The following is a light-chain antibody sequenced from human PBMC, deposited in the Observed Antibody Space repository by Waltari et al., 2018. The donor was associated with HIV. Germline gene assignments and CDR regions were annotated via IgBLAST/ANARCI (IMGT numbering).Light chain of an antibody. V-gene: IGKV1-9*01. CDR3: QQINSYPYT. Sequence: DIQLTQSPSFLSASVGDRVTITCRASQGINSYLAWYQQKPGTAPNLLIYGASTLQGGVSSRFSGSGSGTEFTLTISSLQPEDFATYYCQQINSYPYTFGQGTKLEIK. CDR2: GAS. CDR1: QGINSY. J-gene: IGKJ2*01.